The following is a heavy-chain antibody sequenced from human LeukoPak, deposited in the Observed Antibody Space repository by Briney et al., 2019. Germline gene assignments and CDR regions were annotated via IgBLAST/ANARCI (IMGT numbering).Heavy chain of an antibody. V-gene: IGHV3-33*01. CDR1: GFTFSSYG. Sequence: GRSLRLSCAASGFTFSSYGMHWVRQAPGKGLEWVAVIWYDGSNKYYADSVKGRFTISRDNSKNTLYLQMNSLRAEDTAVYYCARADTYYYDSSGYSNWGQGTLVTVSS. CDR3: ARADTYYYDSSGYSN. CDR2: IWYDGSNK. D-gene: IGHD3-22*01. J-gene: IGHJ4*02.